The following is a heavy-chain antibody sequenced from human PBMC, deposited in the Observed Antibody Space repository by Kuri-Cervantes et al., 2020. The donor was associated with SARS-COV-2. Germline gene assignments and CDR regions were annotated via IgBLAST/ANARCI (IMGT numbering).Heavy chain of an antibody. CDR2: VNPNSGNT. V-gene: IGHV1-8*01. D-gene: IGHD3-22*01. CDR3: ARRADYYDSSSYLN. J-gene: IGHJ4*02. CDR1: VTTFPHYD. Sequence: ASVKVSCKAPVTTFPHYDINWVRQATGQGLEWMGWVNPNSGNTGCAQKFQGRVTITRDTSISTAYMELSGLKSEDTAIYYCARRADYYDSSSYLNWGQGTPVTVSS.